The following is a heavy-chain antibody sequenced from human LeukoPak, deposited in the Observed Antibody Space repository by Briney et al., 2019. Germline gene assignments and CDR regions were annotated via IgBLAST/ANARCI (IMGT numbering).Heavy chain of an antibody. D-gene: IGHD2-8*01. CDR2: IKEDGSEK. J-gene: IGHJ5*02. Sequence: GGSLRLSCAASGFTFSSYGMHWVRQAPGKGLEWVANIKEDGSEKYYVDSVKGRFTISRDNAKNSLYLQVNSLRAEDTAVYYCAREPGYCTNGVCYGAIRFDPWGQGTLVTVSS. CDR3: AREPGYCTNGVCYGAIRFDP. CDR1: GFTFSSYG. V-gene: IGHV3-7*01.